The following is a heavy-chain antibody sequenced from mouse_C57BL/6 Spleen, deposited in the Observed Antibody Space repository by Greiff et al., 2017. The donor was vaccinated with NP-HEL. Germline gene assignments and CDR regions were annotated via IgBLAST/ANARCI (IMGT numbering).Heavy chain of an antibody. CDR3: ARFYGYWYFDV. CDR2: IHPNSGST. J-gene: IGHJ1*03. D-gene: IGHD1-1*02. CDR1: GYTFTSYW. V-gene: IGHV1-64*01. Sequence: QVQLQQPGAELVKPGASVKLSCKASGYTFTSYWMHWVKQRPGQGLEWIGMIHPNSGSTNYNEKFKSKATLTVDKSSSTAYMQLSSLTSEDSAVYYCARFYGYWYFDVWGTGTTVTVSS.